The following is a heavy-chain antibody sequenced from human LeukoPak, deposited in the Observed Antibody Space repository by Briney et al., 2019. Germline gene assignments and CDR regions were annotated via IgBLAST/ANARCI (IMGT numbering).Heavy chain of an antibody. Sequence: PGGSLRLSCAASGFTFSSYSMNWGRQAPGKGLEWVSSISSSSSYIYYADSVKGRFTISRDNAKNSLFLQMNSLRAEDTAVYHCAGDGPLIAAAGGGGDAFDIWGQGTMVTVSS. V-gene: IGHV3-21*01. J-gene: IGHJ3*02. CDR1: GFTFSSYS. CDR2: ISSSSSYI. CDR3: AGDGPLIAAAGGGGDAFDI. D-gene: IGHD6-13*01.